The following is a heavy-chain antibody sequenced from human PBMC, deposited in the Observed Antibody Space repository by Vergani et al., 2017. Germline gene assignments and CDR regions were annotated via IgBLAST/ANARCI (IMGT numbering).Heavy chain of an antibody. CDR2: IVVGSGNT. D-gene: IGHD3-10*01. CDR3: AAVGTYYYGSGRKYYGMDV. J-gene: IGHJ6*02. Sequence: QMQLVQSGPEVKKPGTSVKVSCKASGFTFTSSAMQWVRQARGQRLEWIGWIVVGSGNTNYAQKFQERVTITRDMSTSTAYMELSSLRSEDTAVYYCAAVGTYYYGSGRKYYGMDVWGQGTTVTVSS. CDR1: GFTFTSSA. V-gene: IGHV1-58*02.